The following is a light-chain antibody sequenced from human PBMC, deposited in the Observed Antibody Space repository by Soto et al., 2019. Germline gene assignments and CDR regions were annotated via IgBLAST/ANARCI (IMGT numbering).Light chain of an antibody. CDR3: MQALQILLT. CDR1: QSLLHSNGYNY. Sequence: DIVMTQSPLSLPVTPGEPASISCRSSQSLLHSNGYNYLDWYLQKPGQSQQLLIYLGSNRASGVHDRFSGSGSGTDYTLKISRVEAEHVGVYYCMQALQILLTFGVGTKVEIK. V-gene: IGKV2-28*01. J-gene: IGKJ4*01. CDR2: LGS.